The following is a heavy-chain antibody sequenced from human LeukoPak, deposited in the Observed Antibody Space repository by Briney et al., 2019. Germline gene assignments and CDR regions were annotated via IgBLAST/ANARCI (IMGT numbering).Heavy chain of an antibody. J-gene: IGHJ4*02. Sequence: PGRSLRLSCAASGFTFSRYSIHWVRQAPGKGLEWVAVISFDGSNKYYADSVKGRFTISRDNSKNTLYLQMNNLRAEDTAVYYCARGQLTGDDELFDYWGQGALVTVSS. D-gene: IGHD7-27*01. CDR3: ARGQLTGDDELFDY. CDR2: ISFDGSNK. V-gene: IGHV3-30-3*01. CDR1: GFTFSRYS.